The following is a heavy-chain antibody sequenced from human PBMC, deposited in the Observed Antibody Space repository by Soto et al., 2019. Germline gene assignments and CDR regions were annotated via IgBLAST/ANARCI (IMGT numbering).Heavy chain of an antibody. CDR2: ISPGSRYP. Sequence: GGSLRLSCAGSGFTFGDSYMSWIRQAPGKGLEWLSYISPGSRYPAYADSVKGRFTISRDNARRSLFLQRTSLTAEDTAMYYCVRGGGGGLFDPWGQGTMVTVSS. CDR1: GFTFGDSY. J-gene: IGHJ5*02. CDR3: VRGGGGGLFDP. V-gene: IGHV3-11*06. D-gene: IGHD3-16*01.